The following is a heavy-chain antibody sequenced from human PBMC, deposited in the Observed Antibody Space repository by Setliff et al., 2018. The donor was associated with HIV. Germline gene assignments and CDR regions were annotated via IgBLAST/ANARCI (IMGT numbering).Heavy chain of an antibody. D-gene: IGHD5-12*01. CDR3: ARVGEMATIGYSYYYMDV. CDR2: INPSGGST. V-gene: IGHV1-46*01. CDR1: GYIFTSYY. Sequence: ASVKVSCKASGYIFTSYYIHWVRQAPGQGLEWMGLINPSGGSTNYAQKFQGRVTMTRDTSTSTVYMELSSLRSEDTAVYYCARVGEMATIGYSYYYMDVWGKGTTVTV. J-gene: IGHJ6*03.